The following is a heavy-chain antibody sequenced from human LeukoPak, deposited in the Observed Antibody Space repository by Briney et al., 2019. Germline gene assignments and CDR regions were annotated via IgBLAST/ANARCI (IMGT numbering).Heavy chain of an antibody. CDR2: ISYDGSNK. CDR1: GFTFSSYG. CDR3: AKEKQWLVTWYDY. D-gene: IGHD6-19*01. J-gene: IGHJ4*02. V-gene: IGHV3-30*18. Sequence: GGSLRLSCAASGFTFSSYGMPWVRQAPGKGLEWVAVISYDGSNKYYADSVKGRFTISRDNSKNTLYLQMNSLRAEDTAVYYCAKEKQWLVTWYDYWGQGTLVTVSS.